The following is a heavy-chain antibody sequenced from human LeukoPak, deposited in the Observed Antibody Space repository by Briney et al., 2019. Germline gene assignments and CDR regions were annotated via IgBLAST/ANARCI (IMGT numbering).Heavy chain of an antibody. CDR3: ARATRIAVAEFFFDY. D-gene: IGHD6-13*01. J-gene: IGHJ4*02. CDR2: TSYDGSHT. V-gene: IGHV3-30*03. CDR1: GFTFSTFG. Sequence: GRSLRLSCAASGFTFSTFGMNWVRQAPGKGLEWVAVTSYDGSHTYYADSVKGRFTISRDNSKNTLYLQMYSLRAEDTALYYCARATRIAVAEFFFDYWGQGTLVTVSS.